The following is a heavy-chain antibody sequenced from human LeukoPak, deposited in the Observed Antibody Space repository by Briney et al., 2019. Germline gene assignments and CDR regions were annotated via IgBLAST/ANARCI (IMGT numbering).Heavy chain of an antibody. CDR1: GGSISSSSYY. J-gene: IGHJ4*02. CDR3: ARDSSYDYGIGFDY. CDR2: IYHSGST. D-gene: IGHD4-17*01. Sequence: SETLSLTCTVSGGSISSSSYYWGWIRQPPGKGLEWIGSIYHSGSTYYNPSLKSRVTISVDTSKNQFSLKLSSVTAADTAVYYCARDSSYDYGIGFDYWGQGTLVTVSS. V-gene: IGHV4-39*07.